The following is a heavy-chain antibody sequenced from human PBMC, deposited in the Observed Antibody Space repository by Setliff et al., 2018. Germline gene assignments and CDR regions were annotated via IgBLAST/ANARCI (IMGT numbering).Heavy chain of an antibody. D-gene: IGHD1-7*01. CDR3: AKPQVELRWGFES. Sequence: VGSLRLSCAASGFTFGTYAMSWVRQAPGKGLEWVSTIYSGDRNTFYTDSVKGRFTIFRDGSKNTLFLHMTSLRAEDTAVYYCAKPQVELRWGFESWGQGTPVTVSS. CDR1: GFTFGTYA. J-gene: IGHJ4*02. V-gene: IGHV3-23*03. CDR2: IYSGDRNT.